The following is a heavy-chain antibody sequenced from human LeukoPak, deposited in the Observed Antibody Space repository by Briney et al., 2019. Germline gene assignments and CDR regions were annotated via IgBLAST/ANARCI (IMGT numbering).Heavy chain of an antibody. CDR3: ARTGGGYSFDS. Sequence: SETLSLTCTVSGASISSFYWGWIRQPPGMRLEWIGYIYYSGSTNYNPSLKSRVTISSDTSINQLSLKLRPVTAADTAVYYCARTGGGYSFDSWGQGTLVTVSS. J-gene: IGHJ4*02. D-gene: IGHD6-13*01. V-gene: IGHV4-59*01. CDR2: IYYSGST. CDR1: GASISSFY.